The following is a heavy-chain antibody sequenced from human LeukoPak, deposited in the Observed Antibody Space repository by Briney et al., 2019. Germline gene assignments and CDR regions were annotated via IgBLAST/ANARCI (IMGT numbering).Heavy chain of an antibody. CDR2: IKQDGSEK. D-gene: IGHD3-10*01. CDR3: ARDARYYGSGSYSNNDAFDI. J-gene: IGHJ3*02. V-gene: IGHV3-7*01. CDR1: GFTFSSYW. Sequence: GGSLRLSCAASGFTFSSYWMSWVRQAPGKGLEWMANIKQDGSEKYYVDSVKGRFTISRDNAKNSLYLQMNSLRAEDTAVYYCARDARYYGSGSYSNNDAFDIWGQGTMVTVSS.